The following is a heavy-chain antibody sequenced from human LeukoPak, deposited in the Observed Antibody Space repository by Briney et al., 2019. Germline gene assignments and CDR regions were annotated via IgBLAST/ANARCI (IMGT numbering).Heavy chain of an antibody. CDR2: ISSSSYI. CDR3: ARAAKGVKAVAGTNYYYMDV. Sequence: PGGSLRLSCAASGFTFSSYSMNWVRQAPGKGLEWVSSISSSSYIYYADSVKGRFTISRDNAKNSLYLQMNSLRAEDTAVYYCARAAKGVKAVAGTNYYYMDVWGKGTTVTVFS. J-gene: IGHJ6*03. CDR1: GFTFSSYS. D-gene: IGHD6-19*01. V-gene: IGHV3-21*01.